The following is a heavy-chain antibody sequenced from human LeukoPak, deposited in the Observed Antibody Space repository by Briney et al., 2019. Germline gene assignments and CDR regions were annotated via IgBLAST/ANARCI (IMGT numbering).Heavy chain of an antibody. CDR2: IYPGDSDT. CDR1: GYSVTNYW. CDR3: ASGLRYYFDY. Sequence: GESLKISCKGSGYSVTNYWVGWVRQMPGEGLEWMAIIYPGDSDTRYSPSFQGQVTISADKSISTAYLQWSSLKASDTAMYYCASGLRYYFDYWGQGTLVTVSS. J-gene: IGHJ4*02. V-gene: IGHV5-51*01.